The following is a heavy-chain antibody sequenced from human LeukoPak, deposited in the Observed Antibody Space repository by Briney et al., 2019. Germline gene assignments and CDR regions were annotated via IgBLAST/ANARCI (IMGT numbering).Heavy chain of an antibody. D-gene: IGHD6-6*01. CDR3: ARRSPIAAEDY. V-gene: IGHV4-4*09. CDR2: ISSSGNT. Sequence: PSETLSLTCTVTGDSISLQYWNWIRQPPGKGPEWLGYISSSGNTNYHPSVNSRVTISRDTSKNQLSLRLKSLTAADTAVYYCARRSPIAAEDYWGQGILVTVSS. J-gene: IGHJ4*02. CDR1: GDSISLQY.